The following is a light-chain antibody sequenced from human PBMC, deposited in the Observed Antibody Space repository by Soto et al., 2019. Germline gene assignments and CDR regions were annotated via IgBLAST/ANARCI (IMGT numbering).Light chain of an antibody. Sequence: DLQMTQSPSSLSASVGDRVTITCQASQDISNYLNWYQQKPGKAPKLLIYDASNLGTRVPSRFSGSKYRTDSTFIIILLQTRDMASRHFERYVNLTARLPLSGGPEKE. CDR3: ERYVNLTARLP. J-gene: IGKJ4*01. V-gene: IGKV1-33*01. CDR2: DAS. CDR1: QDISNY.